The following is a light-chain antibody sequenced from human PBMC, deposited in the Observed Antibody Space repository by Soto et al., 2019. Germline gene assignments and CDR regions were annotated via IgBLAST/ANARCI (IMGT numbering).Light chain of an antibody. CDR1: QGISNY. Sequence: AIRMTQSPSLLAASTGDRVTITCRASQGISNYLAWYQQRPGKAPRVLIHAASTLQGRVPSRFSGSGSGTYFTLTITSLQSEDCATYYCQHYNTFPWTFGQGTRVEI. J-gene: IGKJ1*01. V-gene: IGKV1-8*01. CDR3: QHYNTFPWT. CDR2: AAS.